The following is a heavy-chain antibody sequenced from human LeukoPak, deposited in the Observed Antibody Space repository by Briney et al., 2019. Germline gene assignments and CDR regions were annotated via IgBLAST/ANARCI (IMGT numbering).Heavy chain of an antibody. J-gene: IGHJ4*02. CDR1: GYTFTGYY. V-gene: IGHV1-2*02. Sequence: ASVKVSCKASGYTFTGYYMHWVRQAPGQGLEWMGWINPNSGGTNYAQKFQGRVTMTRDTSISTAYMEPSRLRSDDTAVYYCARGITGTTVFDYWGQGALVTISS. D-gene: IGHD1-20*01. CDR3: ARGITGTTVFDY. CDR2: INPNSGGT.